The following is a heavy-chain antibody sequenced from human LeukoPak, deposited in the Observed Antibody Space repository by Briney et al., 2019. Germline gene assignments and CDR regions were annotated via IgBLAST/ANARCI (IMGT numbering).Heavy chain of an antibody. CDR3: ARAKGDYWAFGGY. D-gene: IGHD4-17*01. V-gene: IGHV1-69*06. CDR1: GGTFSSYA. Sequence: ASVKVSCKASGGTFSSYAISWVRQAPGQGLEWMGGIIPIFGTANYAQKFQGRVTITADKSTSTAYMELSSLRSEDTAVYYCARAKGDYWAFGGYWGQGTLVTVSS. J-gene: IGHJ4*02. CDR2: IIPIFGTA.